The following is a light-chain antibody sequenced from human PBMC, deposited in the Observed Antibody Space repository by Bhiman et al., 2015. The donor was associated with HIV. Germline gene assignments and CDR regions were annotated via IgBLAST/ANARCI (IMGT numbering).Light chain of an antibody. CDR2: DVT. Sequence: QSALTQPRSVSGSPGQSVTISCTGTSRDVGGYNCVSWYQQHPGKAPKLMIYDVTNRPSGVPDRFSGSRSGNTASLTISGLQAEDEADYYCCSYAGSYTVVFGGGTKLTVL. CDR3: CSYAGSYTVV. J-gene: IGLJ2*01. CDR1: SRDVGGYNC. V-gene: IGLV2-11*01.